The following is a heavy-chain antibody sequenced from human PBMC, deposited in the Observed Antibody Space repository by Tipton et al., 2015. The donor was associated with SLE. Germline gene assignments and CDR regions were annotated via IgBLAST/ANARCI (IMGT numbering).Heavy chain of an antibody. V-gene: IGHV3-30*04. D-gene: IGHD4-17*01. Sequence: RSLRLSCAASGFTFSSYAMNWVRQAPGKGLEWVAVISYDGSNKYYADSVKGRFTISRDNSKNTLYLQMNSLRAEDTAVYFCVKGQGVLGGLRSPLDYWGQGTLVTVSS. J-gene: IGHJ4*02. CDR3: VKGQGVLGGLRSPLDY. CDR2: ISYDGSNK. CDR1: GFTFSSYA.